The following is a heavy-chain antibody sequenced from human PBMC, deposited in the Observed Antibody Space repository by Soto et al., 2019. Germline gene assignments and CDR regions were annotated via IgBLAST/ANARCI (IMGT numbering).Heavy chain of an antibody. D-gene: IGHD1-26*01. CDR1: GYTFTSYA. CDR2: INAGIGNT. V-gene: IGHV1-3*01. CDR3: ARDLRYSGSYLFDY. J-gene: IGHJ4*02. Sequence: QVQLVQSGAEVKKPGASVKVSCKASGYTFTSYAMHWVRQAPGQRLEWMGWINAGIGNTKYSQKFQGRVTITRDTSASTAYMELSSLRSEDTAVYYCARDLRYSGSYLFDYWGQGTLVTVSS.